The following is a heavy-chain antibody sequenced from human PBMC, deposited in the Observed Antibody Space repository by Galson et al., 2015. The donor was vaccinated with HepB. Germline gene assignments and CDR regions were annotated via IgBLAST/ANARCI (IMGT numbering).Heavy chain of an antibody. CDR2: IGSSGNVV. CDR1: GFTFSDYY. CDR3: ARGEGANDWFDP. J-gene: IGHJ5*02. D-gene: IGHD1-26*01. V-gene: IGHV3-11*01. Sequence: SLRLSCAASGFTFSDYYMNWIRQAPGKGLEWVSYIGSSGNVVHYTDSVKGRFTISRDNAMNSLYLQMNSLRTEDTAMYYCARGEGANDWFDPWGQGTLVTVSS.